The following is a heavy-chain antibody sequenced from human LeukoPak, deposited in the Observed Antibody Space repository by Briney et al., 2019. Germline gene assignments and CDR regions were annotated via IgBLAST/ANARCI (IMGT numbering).Heavy chain of an antibody. J-gene: IGHJ4*02. CDR3: ARDALRPGGVTAPFDY. Sequence: ASVKVSCKASGYTFSDYYVHWVRQAPGQGLEWRGWISAYNGNTNYAQKLQGRVTMTTDTSTSTAYMELRSLRSDDTAVYYCARDALRPGGVTAPFDYWGQGTLVTVSS. CDR2: ISAYNGNT. V-gene: IGHV1-18*04. CDR1: GYTFSDYY. D-gene: IGHD2-21*02.